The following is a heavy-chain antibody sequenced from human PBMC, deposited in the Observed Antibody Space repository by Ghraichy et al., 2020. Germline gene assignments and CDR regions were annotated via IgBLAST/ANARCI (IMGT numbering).Heavy chain of an antibody. Sequence: SETLSLTCTVSGGSISSGGYYWSWIRQHPGKGLEWIGYIYYSGSTYYNPSLKSRVTISVDTSKNQFSLKLSSVTAADTAVYYCARDSSSYGPVDYWGQGTLVTVSS. CDR1: GGSISSGGYY. D-gene: IGHD5-18*01. CDR3: ARDSSSYGPVDY. J-gene: IGHJ4*02. V-gene: IGHV4-31*03. CDR2: IYYSGST.